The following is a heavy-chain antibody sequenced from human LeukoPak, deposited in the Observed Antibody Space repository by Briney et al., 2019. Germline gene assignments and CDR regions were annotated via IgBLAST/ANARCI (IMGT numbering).Heavy chain of an antibody. CDR2: IYYSGST. Sequence: SETLSLTCTVSGGSISSYYWSWIRQPPGKGLEWIGYIYYSGSTNYNPSLKSRVTISVDTSKNQFSLKPSSVTAADTAVYYSARGNIIGPFDYWGQGTLVTVSS. D-gene: IGHD2/OR15-2a*01. J-gene: IGHJ4*02. CDR1: GGSISSYY. V-gene: IGHV4-59*01. CDR3: ARGNIIGPFDY.